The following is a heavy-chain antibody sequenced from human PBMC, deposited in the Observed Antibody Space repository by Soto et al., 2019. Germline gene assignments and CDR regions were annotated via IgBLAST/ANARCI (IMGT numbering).Heavy chain of an antibody. J-gene: IGHJ5*02. CDR1: GFSLSTSGVG. Sequence: QITLKESGPTLLKPTQTLTLTCTFSGFSLSTSGVGVGWIRQPPGKALEWLALIYWEDDKRFNPSLKSRLTTTKDPSKNRVVYTMSNMDPVDTATYYCAHRGGGLTEYRSGSWGQGAPVTVSS. CDR3: AHRGGGLTEYRSGS. V-gene: IGHV2-5*02. CDR2: IYWEDDK. D-gene: IGHD5-18*01.